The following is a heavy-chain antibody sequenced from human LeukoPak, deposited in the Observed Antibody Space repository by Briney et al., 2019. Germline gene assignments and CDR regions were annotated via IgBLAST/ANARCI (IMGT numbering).Heavy chain of an antibody. CDR2: ISSSSSYI. Sequence: GGSLRLSCAASGFTFSSYSMNWVRQAPGKGLEWVSSISSSSSYIYYADSVKGRFTISRDNAKNSLYLQMNSLRAEDTAVYYCAMGEEDIVVVPAAIIDYWGQGTLVTVSS. D-gene: IGHD2-2*02. CDR3: AMGEEDIVVVPAAIIDY. V-gene: IGHV3-21*01. J-gene: IGHJ4*02. CDR1: GFTFSSYS.